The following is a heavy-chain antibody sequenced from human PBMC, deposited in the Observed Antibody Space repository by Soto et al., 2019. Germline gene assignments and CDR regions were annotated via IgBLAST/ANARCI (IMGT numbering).Heavy chain of an antibody. V-gene: IGHV3-74*01. Sequence: GGSLRLACAAYGFTFSNFWMHWVRQAPGKGLVWVSRINRDGSSTNYADSVKGRFTISRDNAKNTLYLQVNSLRAEDTAVYYCAREFTSSGCWGQGTLVPVSS. J-gene: IGHJ4*02. CDR1: GFTFSNFW. D-gene: IGHD6-25*01. CDR2: INRDGSST. CDR3: AREFTSSGC.